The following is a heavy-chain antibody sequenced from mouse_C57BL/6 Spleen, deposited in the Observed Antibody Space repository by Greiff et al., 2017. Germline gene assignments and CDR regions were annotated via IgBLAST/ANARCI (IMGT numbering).Heavy chain of an antibody. CDR2: IYPGSGST. Sequence: QVQLQQPGAELVKPGASVKMSCKASGYTFTSYWITWVKQRPGQGLEWIGDIYPGSGSTNYNEKFKSKATLTVDKSSSTAYMQLSSLTSEDSAVYYCARCIDDGYYDYAMDYWGQGTSVTVSS. J-gene: IGHJ4*01. V-gene: IGHV1-55*01. CDR3: ARCIDDGYYDYAMDY. CDR1: GYTFTSYW. D-gene: IGHD2-3*01.